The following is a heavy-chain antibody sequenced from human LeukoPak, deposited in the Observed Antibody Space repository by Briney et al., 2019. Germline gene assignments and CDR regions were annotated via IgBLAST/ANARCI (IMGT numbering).Heavy chain of an antibody. J-gene: IGHJ3*02. Sequence: SETPSLTCTVSGDSVNSGAYYWSWLRQPAGKEPEWIGRIYPLETTNYNPSLKSRVAISVDTSKNQFSLKLSSVTAADTAVYYCAREIVAGLGVSFDIWGQGTMVTVSS. CDR3: AREIVAGLGVSFDI. CDR2: IYPLETT. D-gene: IGHD6-19*01. V-gene: IGHV4-61*02. CDR1: GDSVNSGAYY.